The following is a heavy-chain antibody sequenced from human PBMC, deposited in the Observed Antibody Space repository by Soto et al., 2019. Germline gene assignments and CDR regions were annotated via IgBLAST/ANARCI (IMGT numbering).Heavy chain of an antibody. CDR3: ATQSYSNSGAYYYYAMDV. V-gene: IGHV4-30-2*01. CDR1: GGSISSGGYS. D-gene: IGHD4-4*01. CDR2: IYQSGST. J-gene: IGHJ6*02. Sequence: SETLSLTCAVSGGSISSGGYSWSWIRQPPGKGLEWIGYIYQSGSTYYNPSLKSRVTISVDRSRNQFSLKLSSVTAADTAVYFCATQSYSNSGAYYYYAMDVWGQGTTVTVS.